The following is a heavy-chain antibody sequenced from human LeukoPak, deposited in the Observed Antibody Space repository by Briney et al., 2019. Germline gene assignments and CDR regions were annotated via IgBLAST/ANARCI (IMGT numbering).Heavy chain of an antibody. CDR1: GGSFSGYY. CDR3: AGYSGSPRYFDY. D-gene: IGHD6-6*01. Sequence: SETLSLICAVYGGSFSGYYWSWIRLTPGKGLEWIGEIIHSGSTNYSPSLKSRVTISLDAAKSQFSLRLTSVTAADTAVYYCAGYSGSPRYFDYWGQGTLVTVSS. J-gene: IGHJ4*02. V-gene: IGHV4-34*12. CDR2: IIHSGST.